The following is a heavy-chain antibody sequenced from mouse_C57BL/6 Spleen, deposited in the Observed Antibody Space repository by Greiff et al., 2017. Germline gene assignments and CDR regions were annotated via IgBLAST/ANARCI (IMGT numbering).Heavy chain of an antibody. Sequence: EVQGVESGGGLVKPGGSLKLSCAASGFTFSSYTMSWVRQTPEKRLEWVATISGGGGNTYYPDSVKGRFTISRDNAKNTLYLQMSSLRSEDTALYYCARRLDYDWYFDVWGTGTTVTVSS. CDR1: GFTFSSYT. D-gene: IGHD2-4*01. CDR3: ARRLDYDWYFDV. V-gene: IGHV5-9*01. CDR2: ISGGGGNT. J-gene: IGHJ1*03.